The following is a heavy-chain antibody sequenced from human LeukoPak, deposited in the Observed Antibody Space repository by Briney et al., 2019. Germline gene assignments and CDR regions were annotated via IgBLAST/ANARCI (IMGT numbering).Heavy chain of an antibody. CDR2: TTDSGGST. CDR1: GFTFSSHA. D-gene: IGHD6-19*01. CDR3: AKTSGWYLGGYFDY. V-gene: IGHV3-23*01. Sequence: GGSLRLSCAASGFTFSSHAMSWVRQAPGKGLEWVLGTTDSGGSTNYADSVKGRFTISRDNSKNTLYLQMSSLRAEDTAVYYCAKTSGWYLGGYFDYWGKGTLVTVSS. J-gene: IGHJ4*02.